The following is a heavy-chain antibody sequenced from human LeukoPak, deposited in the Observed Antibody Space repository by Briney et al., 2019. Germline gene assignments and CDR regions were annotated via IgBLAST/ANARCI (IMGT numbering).Heavy chain of an antibody. CDR1: GFTFSSYG. J-gene: IGHJ4*02. V-gene: IGHV3-30*18. CDR2: ISYDGSNK. CDR3: AKGARYDSSGYHPSFFDY. Sequence: GGSLRLSCAASGFTFSSYGMHWVRQAPGKGLEWVAVISYDGSNKYYADSVKGRFNIYRDNSKNTLYLQMNSLRAEDTAVYYCAKGARYDSSGYHPSFFDYWGQGTLVTVSS. D-gene: IGHD3-22*01.